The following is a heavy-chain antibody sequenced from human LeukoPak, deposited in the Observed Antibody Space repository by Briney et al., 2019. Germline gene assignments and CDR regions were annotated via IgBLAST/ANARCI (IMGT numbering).Heavy chain of an antibody. CDR3: ARMMLAARPSPLDY. V-gene: IGHV4-34*01. CDR2: INHSGST. J-gene: IGHJ4*02. D-gene: IGHD6-6*01. CDR1: GGSFSGYY. Sequence: SETLSLTCAVYGGSFSGYYWSWIRQPPGKGLEWIGEINHSGSTNYNPSLKSRVTISVDTSKNQFSLKLSSVTAADTAVYYCARMMLAARPSPLDYWGQGTLVTVSS.